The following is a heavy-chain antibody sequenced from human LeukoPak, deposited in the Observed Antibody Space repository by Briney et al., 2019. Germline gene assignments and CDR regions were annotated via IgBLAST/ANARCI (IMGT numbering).Heavy chain of an antibody. Sequence: GRSLRLSCAASGFTFTSYSLHWVRQAPGKGLEWVAIVSDDGSNEFYADSVKGRFAISRDNAKNTLYLQMNSLRAEDTAVYYCATPRGDYYYGMDVWGLGTTVTVSS. CDR1: GFTFTSYS. D-gene: IGHD4-23*01. J-gene: IGHJ6*02. CDR2: VSDDGSNE. CDR3: ATPRGDYYYGMDV. V-gene: IGHV3-30*09.